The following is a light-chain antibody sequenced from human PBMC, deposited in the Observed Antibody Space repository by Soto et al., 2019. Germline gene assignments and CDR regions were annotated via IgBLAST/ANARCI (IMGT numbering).Light chain of an antibody. Sequence: EILLTQSPGTLSLSPGERATLSCRASQSVSSSYLSWYQLKPGQAPRLLIYGASSRATGIPDRFSGSGSGTDLTLTIIRLEPEDVAVYYCQQYGYSFRAFGQGTKVEL. J-gene: IGKJ1*01. CDR2: GAS. CDR1: QSVSSSY. CDR3: QQYGYSFRA. V-gene: IGKV3-20*01.